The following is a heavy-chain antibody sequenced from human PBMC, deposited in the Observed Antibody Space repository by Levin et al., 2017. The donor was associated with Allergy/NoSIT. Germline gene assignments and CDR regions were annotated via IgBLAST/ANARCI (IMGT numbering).Heavy chain of an antibody. CDR2: ISGRGDNT. J-gene: IGHJ4*02. Sequence: LSLTCAASGFTFSSYAMNWVRQAPGKGLEWVSGISGRGDNTYYADSVKGRFTISRDNSKNTLSLQMNSLRAEDTAVYYCAKDGSGTYSNYFDYWGQGTLVTVSS. CDR1: GFTFSSYA. CDR3: AKDGSGTYSNYFDY. D-gene: IGHD1-26*01. V-gene: IGHV3-23*01.